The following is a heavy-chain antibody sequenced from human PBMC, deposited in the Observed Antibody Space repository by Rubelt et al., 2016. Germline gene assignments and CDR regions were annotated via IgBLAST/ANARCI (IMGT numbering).Heavy chain of an antibody. D-gene: IGHD6-13*01. CDR1: GLTFSSYS. CDR3: AKGHSNLDY. Sequence: SGLTFSSYSMNWVRQAPGKGLEWVSYISSSSSTIYYADSVKGRFTISRDNAKNSLYLQMNSLRAEDTAVYYCAKGHSNLDYWGQGTLVTVSS. J-gene: IGHJ4*02. V-gene: IGHV3-48*01. CDR2: ISSSSSTI.